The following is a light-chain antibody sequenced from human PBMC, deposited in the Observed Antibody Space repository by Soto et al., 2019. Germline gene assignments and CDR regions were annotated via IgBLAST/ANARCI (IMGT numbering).Light chain of an antibody. CDR1: QSVSSY. Sequence: DIVLTQSPATLSLSPGERATLSCRASQSVSSYLAWYQQKPGQAPKLLIYDASTRETGIPARFSGSGSGTDFTLTISSLQPEDFAVYYCQQHSNWPPTFGPGTKVDIK. V-gene: IGKV3-11*01. J-gene: IGKJ3*01. CDR3: QQHSNWPPT. CDR2: DAS.